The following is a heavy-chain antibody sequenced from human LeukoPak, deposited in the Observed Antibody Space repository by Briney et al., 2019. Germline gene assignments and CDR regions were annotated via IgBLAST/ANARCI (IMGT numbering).Heavy chain of an antibody. V-gene: IGHV3-48*03. D-gene: IGHD6-13*01. CDR3: AKCLKQLVVYYYMDV. Sequence: PGGSLRLSCAASGFTFSSYEMNWVRQAPGKGLEWVSYISSSGSTIYYADSVKGRFTISRDNSKNTLYLQMNSLRAEDTAVYYCAKCLKQLVVYYYMDVWGKGTTVTVSS. J-gene: IGHJ6*03. CDR2: ISSSGSTI. CDR1: GFTFSSYE.